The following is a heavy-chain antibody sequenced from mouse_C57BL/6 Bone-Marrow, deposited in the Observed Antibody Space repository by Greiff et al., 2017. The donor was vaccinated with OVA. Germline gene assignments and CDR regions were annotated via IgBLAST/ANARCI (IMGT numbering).Heavy chain of an antibody. V-gene: IGHV14-4*01. Sequence: EVQRVASGAELVRPGASVKLSCKASGFNIKDDYMHWVKQRPEQGLEWIGWIDPENGDTDYAAKFQGKATITADTSSNTAYLQLSGQTSEDTSVYYCAPGGFDYWDQGTTLTVAS. CDR3: APGGFDY. CDR1: GFNIKDDY. CDR2: IDPENGDT. J-gene: IGHJ2*01.